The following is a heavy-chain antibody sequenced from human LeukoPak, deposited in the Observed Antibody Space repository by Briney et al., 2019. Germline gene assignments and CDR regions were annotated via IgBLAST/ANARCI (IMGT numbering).Heavy chain of an antibody. J-gene: IGHJ6*03. CDR3: AREFDSSGYYYSYYYYHMDV. D-gene: IGHD3-22*01. V-gene: IGHV3-30*04. Sequence: PGGSLRLSCAASGFTFSSYAMHWVRQAPGKGLEWVAVISYDGSNKYYADSVKGRFTISRDNSKNTLYLQMNSLRAEDTAVYYCAREFDSSGYYYSYYYYHMDVWGKGTTVTVSS. CDR1: GFTFSSYA. CDR2: ISYDGSNK.